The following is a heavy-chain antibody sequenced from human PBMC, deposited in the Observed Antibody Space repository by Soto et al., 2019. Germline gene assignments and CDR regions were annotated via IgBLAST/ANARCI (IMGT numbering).Heavy chain of an antibody. D-gene: IGHD3-10*01. J-gene: IGHJ4*02. V-gene: IGHV3-23*01. CDR3: AKGRGGSGSLTPRVDF. CDR1: GFTFNNYA. Sequence: EVQLLESGGGLVQPGGSLRLSCAASGFTFNNYARSWVRQAPGKGLEWVSAISGGGDTTSYADSVKGRFTVSRDGSKNTLYLQMNSRRAEDTAVYYCAKGRGGSGSLTPRVDFWGQGTLVTVSS. CDR2: ISGGGDTT.